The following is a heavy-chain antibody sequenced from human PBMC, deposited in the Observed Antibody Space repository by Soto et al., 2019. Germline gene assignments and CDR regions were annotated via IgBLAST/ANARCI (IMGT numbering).Heavy chain of an antibody. CDR3: AWGAAAGRGDL. V-gene: IGHV4-59*01. CDR2: IFHSGNT. D-gene: IGHD6-13*01. J-gene: IGHJ4*02. Sequence: SETLSLTCCVSSCSISGSYWTWIRQPPGKGLEWIGYIFHSGNTNYNPSLKSRVTISVDTSKNQFSLRLSSVTAADTAVYYCAWGAAAGRGDLRGQGTLVTVSS. CDR1: SCSISGSY.